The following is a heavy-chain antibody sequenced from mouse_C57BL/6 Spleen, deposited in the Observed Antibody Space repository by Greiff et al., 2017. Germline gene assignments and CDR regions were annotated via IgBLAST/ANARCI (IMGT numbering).Heavy chain of an antibody. V-gene: IGHV5-4*01. J-gene: IGHJ4*01. D-gene: IGHD2-3*01. CDR2: ISDGGSYT. CDR3: ARGGLLPHYYAMDY. Sequence: EVQGVESGGGLVKPGGSLKLSCAASGFTFSSYAMSWVRQTPEKRLEWVATISDGGSYTYYPDNVKGRFTISRDNAKNNLYLQMDHLKSEDTAMYYCARGGLLPHYYAMDYWGQGTSVTVSS. CDR1: GFTFSSYA.